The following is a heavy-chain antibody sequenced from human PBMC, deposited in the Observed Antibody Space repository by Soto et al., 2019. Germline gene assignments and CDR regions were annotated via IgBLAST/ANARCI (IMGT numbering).Heavy chain of an antibody. J-gene: IGHJ6*02. CDR2: ISGSGGST. V-gene: IGHV3-23*01. Sequence: GGSLRLSCAASGFTFSSYAMSWVRQAPGKGLEWVSAISGSGGSTYYADSVKGRFTISRDNSKNTLYLQMNSLRAEDTAVYYCAKWIEYSSGYSLPTSYYGMAAGAQGTRVTV. CDR1: GFTFSSYA. CDR3: AKWIEYSSGYSLPTSYYGMAA. D-gene: IGHD3-22*01.